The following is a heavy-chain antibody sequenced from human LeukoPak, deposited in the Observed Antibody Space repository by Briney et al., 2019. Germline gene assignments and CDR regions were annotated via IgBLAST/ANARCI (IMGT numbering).Heavy chain of an antibody. CDR2: ISYDGSNK. CDR3: ARVERDGYNFEHAFDI. D-gene: IGHD5-24*01. J-gene: IGHJ3*02. Sequence: PGRSLRLSCAASGFTFSSYGMHWVRQAPGKGLEWVAVISYDGSNKYYADSVKGRFTISRDNSKNTLYLQMNSLRAEDTAVYYCARVERDGYNFEHAFDIWGQGTMVTVSS. V-gene: IGHV3-30*03. CDR1: GFTFSSYG.